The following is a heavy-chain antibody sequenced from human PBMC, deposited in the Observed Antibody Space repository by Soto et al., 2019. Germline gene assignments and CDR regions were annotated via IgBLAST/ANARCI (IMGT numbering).Heavy chain of an antibody. CDR1: GFTFSSYS. V-gene: IGHV3-48*01. CDR3: ARFPPFGVVPGFDY. D-gene: IGHD3-3*01. CDR2: ISSISSTI. J-gene: IGHJ4*02. Sequence: EVQLVESGGGLVQPGGSLGLSCAASGFTFSSYSMNWVRQAPGKGLEWVSYISSISSTIYYADSVKGRFTISRDNAKNSLYLQMNSLRAEDTAVYYCARFPPFGVVPGFDYWGQGTLVTVSS.